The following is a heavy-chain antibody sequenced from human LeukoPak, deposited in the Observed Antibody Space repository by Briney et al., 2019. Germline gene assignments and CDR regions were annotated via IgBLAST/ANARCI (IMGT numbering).Heavy chain of an antibody. CDR3: ARETDYYGSGSYSYFDAFDI. CDR2: INSDGSST. CDR1: GFTFSSYW. D-gene: IGHD3-10*01. J-gene: IGHJ3*02. Sequence: GGSLRLSCAASGFTFSSYWMHWVRQAPGKGLVWVSRINSDGSSTSYADSVKGRFTISRDNAKNTLYLQMNSLRAEDTAVYYCARETDYYGSGSYSYFDAFDIWGQGTMVTVSS. V-gene: IGHV3-74*01.